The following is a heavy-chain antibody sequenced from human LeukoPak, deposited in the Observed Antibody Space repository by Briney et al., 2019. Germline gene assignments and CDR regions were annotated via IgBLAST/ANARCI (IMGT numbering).Heavy chain of an antibody. J-gene: IGHJ4*02. V-gene: IGHV4-59*01. CDR3: ARGSVYFDS. Sequence: SETLSLTCTVSGGSISSYYVSWIRQPPGKGLEWIGHISYTGSTDYNPSLKSRVTISVDMSKNQFSLKVSSVTAADTAVYYCARGSVYFDSWGWGTRVIVSS. CDR2: ISYTGST. CDR1: GGSISSYY.